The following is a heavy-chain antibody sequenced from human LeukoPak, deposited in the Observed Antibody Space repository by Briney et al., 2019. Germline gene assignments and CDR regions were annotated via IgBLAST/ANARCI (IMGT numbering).Heavy chain of an antibody. D-gene: IGHD5-12*01. V-gene: IGHV3-23*01. CDR1: GFTFSSYA. J-gene: IGHJ4*02. CDR2: VSGSGSST. Sequence: PGGSLRLSCAASGFTFSSYAMSWVRQAPGKGLEWVSGVSGSGSSTYYADSVKGRFTISRDNSKNTLYLQMNSLRAEDTAVCYCAKDLDIVATIIGNWGQGTLVTVSS. CDR3: AKDLDIVATIIGN.